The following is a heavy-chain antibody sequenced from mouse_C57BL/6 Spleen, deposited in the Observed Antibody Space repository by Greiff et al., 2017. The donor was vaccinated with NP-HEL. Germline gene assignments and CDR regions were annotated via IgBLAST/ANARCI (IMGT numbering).Heavy chain of an antibody. V-gene: IGHV1-76*01. J-gene: IGHJ3*01. CDR3: ARVYDYAFAY. CDR1: GYTFTDYY. CDR2: IYPGSGNT. Sequence: VQLQQSGAELVRPGASVKLSCKASGYTFTDYYINWVKQRPGQGLEWIARIYPGSGNTYYNEKFKGKATLTAEKSSSTAYMQLSSLTSEDSAVYFGARVYDYAFAYWGQGTLVTVSA. D-gene: IGHD2-4*01.